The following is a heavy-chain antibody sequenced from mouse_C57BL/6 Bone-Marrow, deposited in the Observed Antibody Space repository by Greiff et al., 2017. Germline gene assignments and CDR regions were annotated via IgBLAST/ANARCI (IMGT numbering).Heavy chain of an antibody. CDR3: ARKGVGSSYWYFDV. V-gene: IGHV1-26*01. D-gene: IGHD1-1*01. J-gene: IGHJ1*03. Sequence: EVQLQQSGPELVKPGASVKISCKASGYTFTDYYMNWVKQSHGKSLEWIGDINPNNGGTSYNQKFKGKATLTVDKSSSTAYMELRSLTSEDSAVYYCARKGVGSSYWYFDVWGTGTTVTVSS. CDR2: INPNNGGT. CDR1: GYTFTDYY.